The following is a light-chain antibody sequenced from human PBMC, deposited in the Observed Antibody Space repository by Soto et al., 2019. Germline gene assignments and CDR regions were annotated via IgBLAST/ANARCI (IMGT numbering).Light chain of an antibody. CDR2: EVS. CDR3: CSFAKSDSYI. V-gene: IGLV2-23*02. J-gene: IGLJ1*01. Sequence: QSVLTQPASVSGSPGQSITISCTGTSSDVGSFNLVSWYQQHPGKAPRLMIYEVSKRPSGVSNRFSGSKSGNTASLTISGLQAEDEADYYCCSFAKSDSYIFGTGTKLTVL. CDR1: SSDVGSFNL.